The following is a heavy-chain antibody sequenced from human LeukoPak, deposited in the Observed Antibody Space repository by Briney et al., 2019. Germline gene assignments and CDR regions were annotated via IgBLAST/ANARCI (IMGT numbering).Heavy chain of an antibody. CDR3: ARDEGVAFDI. J-gene: IGHJ3*02. V-gene: IGHV3-33*01. Sequence: GRSLRLSCAASGFTFSSYGMYWVRQAPGKGLEWVAVIWYDGSNKYYADSVKGRFTISRNNSKNTLYLQMNSLRAEDTAVYYCARDEGVAFDIWGQRTTFTVSS. CDR2: IWYDGSNK. CDR1: GFTFSSYG. D-gene: IGHD2-8*01.